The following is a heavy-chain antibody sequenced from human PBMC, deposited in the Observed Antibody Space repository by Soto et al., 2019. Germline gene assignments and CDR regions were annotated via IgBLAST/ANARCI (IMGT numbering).Heavy chain of an antibody. CDR1: GFTFSNYW. D-gene: IGHD4-17*01. V-gene: IGHV3-7*04. CDR2: IKQDGSQK. Sequence: DVQLVESGGGLVQPGGSLTLSCAASGFTFSNYWMTWVRQAPGKGLEWVANIKQDGSQKYYVESLKGRFTISRDNAKNSLSLHMISLRVEDTAVYYWARVMATVTSAYYYYMDVWGEGTTVTVSS. CDR3: ARVMATVTSAYYYYMDV. J-gene: IGHJ6*03.